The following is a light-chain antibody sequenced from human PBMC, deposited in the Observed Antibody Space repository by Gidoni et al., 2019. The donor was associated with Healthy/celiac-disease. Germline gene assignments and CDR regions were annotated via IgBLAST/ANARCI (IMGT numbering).Light chain of an antibody. CDR1: QSISSY. CDR3: QQSYRTPPT. CDR2: AAS. J-gene: IGKJ4*01. Sequence: DIQMTQSPSSLSASVGDRVTITCRASQSISSYLNWYQQKPGKAPKLLIYAASSLQSGVPSRFSDSGSGTDFTLTISSLQPEDFATYYCQQSYRTPPTFXGXTKVEIK. V-gene: IGKV1-39*01.